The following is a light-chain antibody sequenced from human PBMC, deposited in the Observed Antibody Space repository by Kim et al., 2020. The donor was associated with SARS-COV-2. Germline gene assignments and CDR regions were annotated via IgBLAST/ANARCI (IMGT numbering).Light chain of an antibody. J-gene: IGKJ2*01. CDR3: QQYGRT. V-gene: IGKV3-20*01. CDR1: QSVSSSY. Sequence: QDLSPGAPATRARRASQSVSSSYLAEYQQKPGRAPKLLSCGASSRATGIPDRFSGSGSGTDFTLTISRLEPDDFAVYYCQQYGRTFGQGTKLEI. CDR2: GAS.